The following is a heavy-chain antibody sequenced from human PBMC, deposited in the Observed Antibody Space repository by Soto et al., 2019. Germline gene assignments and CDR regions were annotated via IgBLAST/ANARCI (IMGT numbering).Heavy chain of an antibody. CDR2: IIPILGIA. V-gene: IGHV1-69*08. Sequence: QVQLVQSGAEVTKPGSSVKVSCKASGGTFSSYTISWVRQAPGQGLEWMGRIIPILGIANYAQKFQGRVTITADKSTSTAYMELSSLRSEDTAVYYCARDYGGNFAFDIWGQGTMVTVSS. CDR3: ARDYGGNFAFDI. D-gene: IGHD4-17*01. J-gene: IGHJ3*02. CDR1: GGTFSSYT.